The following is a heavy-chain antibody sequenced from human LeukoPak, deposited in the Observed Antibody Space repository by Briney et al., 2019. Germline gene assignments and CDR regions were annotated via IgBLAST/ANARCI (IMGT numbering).Heavy chain of an antibody. V-gene: IGHV3-23*01. J-gene: IGHJ4*02. Sequence: GGSLRLSCAASGFTFRIYAMSWVRQAPGEGLEWVSAISDTGAITYYADSVKGRFTISRDNSKNTVYLQMNSLRADDTAVYYCATDHIIVVPVSTYWGQGTLVTVSS. CDR3: ATDHIIVVPVSTY. D-gene: IGHD2-2*01. CDR1: GFTFRIYA. CDR2: ISDTGAIT.